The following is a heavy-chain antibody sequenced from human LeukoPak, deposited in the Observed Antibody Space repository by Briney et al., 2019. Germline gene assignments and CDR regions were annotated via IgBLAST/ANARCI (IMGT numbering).Heavy chain of an antibody. CDR1: GGSFSDYY. J-gene: IGHJ4*02. CDR3: ARGFSH. V-gene: IGHV4-34*01. CDR2: IDHSGST. D-gene: IGHD3-3*01. Sequence: PSETLSLTCAVYGGSFSDYYLSWLRRPPGKGLEWIGEIDHSGSTTYNPSLKSRVTISVDTSKNQFSLKLNSVTAADTAVYYCARGFSHWGQGTLVTVSS.